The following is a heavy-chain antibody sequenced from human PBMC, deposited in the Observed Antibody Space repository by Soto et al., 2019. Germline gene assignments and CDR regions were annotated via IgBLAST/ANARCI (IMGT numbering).Heavy chain of an antibody. CDR1: GGSISSGDYY. V-gene: IGHV4-30-4*01. J-gene: IGHJ4*02. CDR3: ARLGSSKDTGPFDY. Sequence: PSETLSLTCTVSGGSISSGDYYWSWIRQPPGKGLEWIGYIYYSGSTFYNPSLKSRVTISVDTSKNQFSLKLSSVTAADTAVYYCARLGSSKDTGPFDYWGQGTLVTVSS. D-gene: IGHD7-27*01. CDR2: IYYSGST.